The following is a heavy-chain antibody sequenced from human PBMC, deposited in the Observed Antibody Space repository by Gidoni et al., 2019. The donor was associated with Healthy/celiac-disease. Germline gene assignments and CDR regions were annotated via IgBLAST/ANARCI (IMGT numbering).Heavy chain of an antibody. CDR3: ARVTRYYFDY. CDR1: GGSFSGYY. CDR2: INHSGST. J-gene: IGHJ4*02. Sequence: QVQLQQWGAGLLKPSETLSLTCAVYGGSFSGYYWSWIHQPPGKWLEWIGEINHSGSTNYNPSLKSLVTISVDTSKNQFSLKLSSVTAADTAVYYCARVTRYYFDYWGQGTLVTVSS. V-gene: IGHV4-34*01.